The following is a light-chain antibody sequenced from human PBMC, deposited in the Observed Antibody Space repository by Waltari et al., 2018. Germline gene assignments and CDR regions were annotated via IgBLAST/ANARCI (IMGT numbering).Light chain of an antibody. CDR1: HSVFLSSKNKNC. CDR3: QQYCDTPRT. Sequence: DIVMTLSPDSLAVSLGERVTINCKSSHSVFLSSKNKNCLAWYQQKPRQPPKLLIYWASTRESGVPDRFSGSGSGTDFTLTISSLQAEDVAVYYCQQYCDTPRTFGQGTKVEIK. J-gene: IGKJ1*01. CDR2: WAS. V-gene: IGKV4-1*01.